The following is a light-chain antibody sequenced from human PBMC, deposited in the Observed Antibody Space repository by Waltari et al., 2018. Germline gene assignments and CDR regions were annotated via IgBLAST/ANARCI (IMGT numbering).Light chain of an antibody. CDR3: QQRSNWTPHT. Sequence: EIVLTQSPATLSLSPGDTATLPCRASQSVGSYLAWYQQKPGQPPRLLIYAASNRATGVPARFRGSGSGTDFTLTISSLEAEDFAVYYCQQRSNWTPHTFGQGARLEIK. V-gene: IGKV3-11*01. J-gene: IGKJ2*01. CDR1: QSVGSY. CDR2: AAS.